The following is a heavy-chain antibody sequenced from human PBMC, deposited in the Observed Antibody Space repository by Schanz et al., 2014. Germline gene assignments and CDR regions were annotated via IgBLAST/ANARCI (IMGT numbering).Heavy chain of an antibody. J-gene: IGHJ3*02. CDR1: GGTFSSYA. V-gene: IGHV1-69*06. CDR3: ARGGRWLQSDAFDI. Sequence: QVQLVQSGSELKKPGSSVKVSCKASGGTFSSYAFSWVRQAPGKGLEWVGGFDPEDGETTYAQKFQGRVTMTTDTSTSTAYMELRSLRSDDTAVYYCARGGRWLQSDAFDIWGQGTMVTVSS. CDR2: FDPEDGET. D-gene: IGHD3-16*01.